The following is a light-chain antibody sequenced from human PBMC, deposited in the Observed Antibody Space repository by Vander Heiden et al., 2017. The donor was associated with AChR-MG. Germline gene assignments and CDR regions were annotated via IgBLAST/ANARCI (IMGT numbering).Light chain of an antibody. J-gene: IGLJ3*02. CDR1: SSDVANYNL. Sequence: QSALTQPASVSGSPGQSITISCTVSSSDVANYNLVSWYQQHPDKATKLMIYEVTKRPSGVSNRFSGSKSGNTASLTISGLQAEDEADYYCCSYAGTSTWVFGGGTKLTVL. V-gene: IGLV2-23*02. CDR3: CSYAGTSTWV. CDR2: EVT.